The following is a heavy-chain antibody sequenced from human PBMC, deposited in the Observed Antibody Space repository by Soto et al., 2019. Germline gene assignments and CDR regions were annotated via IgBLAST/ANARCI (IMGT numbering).Heavy chain of an antibody. CDR3: ARGRKDYSSSWYVG. CDR2: ISHSGGS. J-gene: IGHJ4*02. Sequence: LSLTCAVYGGSFSDYSWSWIRQPPGKGLAWIGEISHSGGSNYNPSLKSRVTISVDTSKNQFSLKLSSVTAADTAVYYCARGRKDYSSSWYVGWGQGTLVTVSS. V-gene: IGHV4-34*01. D-gene: IGHD6-13*01. CDR1: GGSFSDYS.